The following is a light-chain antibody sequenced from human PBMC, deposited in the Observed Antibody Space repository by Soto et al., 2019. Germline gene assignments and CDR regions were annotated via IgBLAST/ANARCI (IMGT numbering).Light chain of an antibody. Sequence: QSALTQPPSASGSPGQSVAISCTGTSSDVGGYNYVSWYQQHPGKAPKLMIYEVNKRPSGVPDRFSGSKSGNTASLTVSGLQAEDEADYYFSSYAGSSNVFGTGTKVTVL. V-gene: IGLV2-8*01. CDR1: SSDVGGYNY. J-gene: IGLJ1*01. CDR2: EVN. CDR3: SSYAGSSNV.